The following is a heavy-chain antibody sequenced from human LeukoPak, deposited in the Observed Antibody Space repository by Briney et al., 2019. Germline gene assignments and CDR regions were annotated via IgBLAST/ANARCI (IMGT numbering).Heavy chain of an antibody. J-gene: IGHJ3*02. CDR1: GGTFSSYA. V-gene: IGHV1-46*01. CDR2: INPSGGST. D-gene: IGHD1/OR15-1a*01. CDR3: ATTYQDTHDAFDI. Sequence: ASVKVSCKASGGTFSSYAISWVRQAPGQGLEWMGIINPSGGSTSYAQKFQGRVTMTRDMSTSTVYMELSSLRSEDTAVYYCATTYQDTHDAFDIWGQGTMVTVSS.